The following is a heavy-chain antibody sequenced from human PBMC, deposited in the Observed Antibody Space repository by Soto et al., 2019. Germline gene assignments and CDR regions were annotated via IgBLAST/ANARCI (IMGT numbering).Heavy chain of an antibody. V-gene: IGHV4-34*01. D-gene: IGHD6-19*01. CDR1: GGSFSDYH. Sequence: QVQLRQWGAGLLKPSETLSLTCVVSGGSFSDYHWSWIRQPPGKGLEWIGEINHSGNTNYNPSLNSRVTISVDTSKTRFSLKMRSVTAADTAVYYWGGITVPHWGQGTLVTVSS. CDR2: INHSGNT. CDR3: GGITVPH. J-gene: IGHJ4*02.